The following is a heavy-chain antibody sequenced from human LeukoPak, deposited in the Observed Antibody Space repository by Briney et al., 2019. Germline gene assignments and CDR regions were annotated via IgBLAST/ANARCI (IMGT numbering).Heavy chain of an antibody. J-gene: IGHJ4*02. D-gene: IGHD3-10*01. CDR1: GFTSSSYW. V-gene: IGHV3-74*01. Sequence: SGGSLRLSCAASGFTSSSYWMIWVRQAPGKGLVYVSHMNTDGSTTNYVDSVKGRFTISRDNAKNTLYLQMDSLRAEDTAVYYCGRDNTGSVDYWGQGTLVTVSS. CDR2: MNTDGSTT. CDR3: GRDNTGSVDY.